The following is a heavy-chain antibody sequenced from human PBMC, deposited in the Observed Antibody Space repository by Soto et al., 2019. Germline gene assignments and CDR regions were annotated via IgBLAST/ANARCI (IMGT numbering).Heavy chain of an antibody. CDR3: ARKVPGSTSRPDYWYFDL. CDR1: GFTFINYA. V-gene: IGHV3-23*01. CDR2: TSGGGDAP. Sequence: EVQLLESGGGLVQPGGSLRLSCAGSGFTFINYAMNWVRQAPGKGLEWVSTTSGGGDAPFFAESVRGRFTISRDNSKNTVTLQMNNLGVDDTAVYFCARKVPGSTSRPDYWYFDLWGRGTLVTVSS. J-gene: IGHJ2*01. D-gene: IGHD3-10*01.